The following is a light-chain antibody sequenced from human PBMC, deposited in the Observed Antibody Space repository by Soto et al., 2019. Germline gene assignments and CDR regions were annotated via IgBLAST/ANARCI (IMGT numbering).Light chain of an antibody. Sequence: ILMTQSPATLSVSPGERATLSCRASQSVSSNLAWYQQKPGQAPRLLIYDASTRATGIPARFSGSGSGTEFTPTISSLQSEDFAVYYCQQYNSWPPWTFGQGTKVEIK. V-gene: IGKV3-15*01. CDR3: QQYNSWPPWT. CDR2: DAS. J-gene: IGKJ1*01. CDR1: QSVSSN.